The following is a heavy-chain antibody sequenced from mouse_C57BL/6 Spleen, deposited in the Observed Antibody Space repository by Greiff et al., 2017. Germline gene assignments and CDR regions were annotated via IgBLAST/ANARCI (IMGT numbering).Heavy chain of an antibody. D-gene: IGHD1-1*01. J-gene: IGHJ4*01. CDR3: ARIGLYYDGSTYYAMDY. CDR1: GYTFTDYY. V-gene: IGHV1-84*01. Sequence: VQLQQPGAELVKPGASVKISCKASGYTFTDYYINWVKQRPGQGLGWIGWIYPGSGNTKYNEKFKGKATLTVDTSSSTAYMQLSSLTSEDSAVYFCARIGLYYDGSTYYAMDYWGQGTSVTVAS. CDR2: IYPGSGNT.